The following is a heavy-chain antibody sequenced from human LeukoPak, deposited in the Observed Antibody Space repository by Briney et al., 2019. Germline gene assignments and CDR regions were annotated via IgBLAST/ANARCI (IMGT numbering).Heavy chain of an antibody. Sequence: ASVKVSCKASGYTFTCYFIHWVRQAPGQGLEWMGWINPNSGGTNYAQKFQDRVTMTRDTSISTVYMKLSRLRSDDTAVYYCAREDCGGDCYHYWGQGTLVTVSS. V-gene: IGHV1-2*02. CDR1: GYTFTCYF. CDR3: AREDCGGDCYHY. D-gene: IGHD2-21*02. J-gene: IGHJ4*02. CDR2: INPNSGGT.